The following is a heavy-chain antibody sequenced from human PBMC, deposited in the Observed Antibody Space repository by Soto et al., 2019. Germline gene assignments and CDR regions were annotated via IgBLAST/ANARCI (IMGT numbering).Heavy chain of an antibody. CDR3: ARGVRVGVTANYYGMDV. CDR2: IWYDGSNK. Sequence: GGSLRLSCAASGFTFSSYGMHWVRQAPGKGLEWVAVIWYDGSNKYYADSVKGRFTISRDNSKNTLYLQMNSLRAEDTAVYYCARGVRVGVTANYYGMDVWGQGTTVTVSS. J-gene: IGHJ6*02. CDR1: GFTFSSYG. V-gene: IGHV3-33*01. D-gene: IGHD2-21*02.